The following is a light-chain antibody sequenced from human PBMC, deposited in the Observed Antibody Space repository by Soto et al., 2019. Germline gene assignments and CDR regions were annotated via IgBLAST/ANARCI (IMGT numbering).Light chain of an antibody. CDR1: QDIADY. CDR3: QNYNWAPWT. V-gene: IGKV1-27*01. CDR2: AAS. Sequence: EIQMTQSPSSLSASVGDRVTLTCRASQDIADYLAWYQQKPGQVPNLLIYAASTLHSGVPSRFSGSGSGTDFTLTITGLQPEYVANYYCQNYNWAPWTFGQGTKVEIK. J-gene: IGKJ1*01.